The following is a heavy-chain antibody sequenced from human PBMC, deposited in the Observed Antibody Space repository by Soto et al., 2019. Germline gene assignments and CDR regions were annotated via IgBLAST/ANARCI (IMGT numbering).Heavy chain of an antibody. CDR1: GFTFSSYG. D-gene: IGHD2-2*01. J-gene: IGHJ5*02. CDR2: ISYDGSNK. Sequence: PGGSLRLSCAASGFTFSSYGMHWVRQAPGKGLEWVAVISYDGSNKYYADSVKGRFTISRDNSKNTLYLQMNSLRAEDTAVYYCAKGDIVLVPAAHLMPDVSWFDPWGQGTLVTVSS. CDR3: AKGDIVLVPAAHLMPDVSWFDP. V-gene: IGHV3-30*18.